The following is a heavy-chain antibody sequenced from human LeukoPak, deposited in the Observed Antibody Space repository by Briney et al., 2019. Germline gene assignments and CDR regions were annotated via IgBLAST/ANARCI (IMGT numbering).Heavy chain of an antibody. D-gene: IGHD3-10*01. CDR2: IYYSGST. CDR1: GGSISSGDYY. J-gene: IGHJ5*02. Sequence: SETLSLTCTVSGGSISSGDYYWSWIRQPPGKGLEWIGYIYYSGSTYYNPSLKSRVTISVDTSKNQFSLKLSSVTAADTAVYYCARDHYGSGSYAGWFDPWGQGTLVTVSS. CDR3: ARDHYGSGSYAGWFDP. V-gene: IGHV4-30-4*01.